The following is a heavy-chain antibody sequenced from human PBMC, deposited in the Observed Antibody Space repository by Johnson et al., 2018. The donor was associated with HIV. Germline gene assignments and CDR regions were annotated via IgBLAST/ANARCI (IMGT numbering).Heavy chain of an antibody. CDR1: GFTFSDYY. CDR2: ISSGTLII. D-gene: IGHD2-15*01. Sequence: VQLVESGGGLGQPGGSLRLSCAASGFTFSDYYMSWLRQHPGERLEWVSYISSGTLIIKYADSVKGRFIISRDNAKNSLYLQMSSLRAEATAVYYCAKGGFCSGGSCYFLGRELDAFDIWGQGTMVTVSS. V-gene: IGHV3-11*01. CDR3: AKGGFCSGGSCYFLGRELDAFDI. J-gene: IGHJ3*02.